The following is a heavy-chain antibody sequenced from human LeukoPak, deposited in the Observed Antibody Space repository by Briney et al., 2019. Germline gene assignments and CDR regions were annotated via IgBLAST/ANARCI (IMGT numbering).Heavy chain of an antibody. J-gene: IGHJ3*02. CDR1: GFTFSSYA. D-gene: IGHD6-25*01. V-gene: IGHV3-30*14. CDR2: ISYDGSNK. Sequence: GGSLRLSCAASGFTFSSYAMHWVRQAPGKGLEWVAVISYDGSNKYYADSVKGRFTISRDNSKNTIFLQMNRLRDEDTAVYYCAKDRRGAGAAAGSDAFDIWGQGTMVTVSS. CDR3: AKDRRGAGAAAGSDAFDI.